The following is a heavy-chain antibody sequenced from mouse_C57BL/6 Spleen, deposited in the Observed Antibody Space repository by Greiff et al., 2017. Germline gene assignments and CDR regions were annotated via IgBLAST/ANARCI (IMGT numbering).Heavy chain of an antibody. J-gene: IGHJ3*01. D-gene: IGHD1-1*01. CDR1: GYTFTDYE. Sequence: VQLQQSGAELVRPGASVTLSCKASGYTFTDYEMHWVKQTPVHGLEWIGAIDPETGGTAYNQKFKGKAILTADKSSSTAYMALRSLTSEDSAVYYCTRSGGSSWFAYWGQGTLVTVSA. V-gene: IGHV1-15*01. CDR2: IDPETGGT. CDR3: TRSGGSSWFAY.